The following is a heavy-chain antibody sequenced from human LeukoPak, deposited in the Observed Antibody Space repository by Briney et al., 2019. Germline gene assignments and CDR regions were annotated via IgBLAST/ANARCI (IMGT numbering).Heavy chain of an antibody. J-gene: IGHJ4*02. CDR3: AKGRKDFDTILGPFDS. V-gene: IGHV4-59*01. Sequence: PSETLSLTCTVSGGSINKYYWSWIRQSPGKGLEWLGYVHDSAGTIYNPSLKSRVTISVGTSKTQFSLKVTSVTTADTAVYYCAKGRKDFDTILGPFDSWGQGILVTVSS. CDR1: GGSINKYY. D-gene: IGHD3-3*01. CDR2: VHDSAGT.